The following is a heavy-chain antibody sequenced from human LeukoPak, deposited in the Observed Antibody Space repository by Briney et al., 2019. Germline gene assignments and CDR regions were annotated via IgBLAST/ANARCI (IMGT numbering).Heavy chain of an antibody. V-gene: IGHV2-70*01. Sequence: SGPTLVNPTQTLTLTCTFSGFSLSTRGLPVSWLRQPPGKDLSGLAHNEWDDDKYYSTSLKTRLTISKDTSKNQVVLIMTNMDPVDTATYYCARIRGYDYVWGSYRSYYFDYWGQGTLVTVSS. J-gene: IGHJ4*02. CDR1: GFSLSTRGLP. CDR3: ARIRGYDYVWGSYRSYYFDY. D-gene: IGHD3-16*02. CDR2: NEWDDDK.